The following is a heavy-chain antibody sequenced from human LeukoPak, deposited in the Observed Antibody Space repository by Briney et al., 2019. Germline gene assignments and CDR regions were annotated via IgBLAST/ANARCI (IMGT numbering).Heavy chain of an antibody. J-gene: IGHJ5*02. V-gene: IGHV3-48*03. CDR2: ISSSGSTI. D-gene: IGHD4-23*01. Sequence: GSLRLSCAASGFTFSSYEMNWVRQAPGKGLEWVSYISSSGSTIYYADSVKGRFTISRDNAKNSLYLQMNSLRAEDTAVYYCAREQTTVVTPGARYNWFDPWGQGTLVTVSS. CDR1: GFTFSSYE. CDR3: AREQTTVVTPGARYNWFDP.